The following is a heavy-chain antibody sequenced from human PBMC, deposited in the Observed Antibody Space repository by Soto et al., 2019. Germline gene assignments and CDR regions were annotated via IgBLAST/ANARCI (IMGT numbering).Heavy chain of an antibody. J-gene: IGHJ4*02. CDR2: ISYDGSNK. V-gene: IGHV3-30-3*01. CDR3: ARDRGSSSYSPHDY. D-gene: IGHD6-6*01. Sequence: GGSLRLSCAASGFTFSSYAMHWVRQAPGKGLEWVAVISYDGSNKYYADTVKGRFTISRDNSKNTLYLQMNSLRAEDTAVYYCARDRGSSSYSPHDYWGQGTLVTVSS. CDR1: GFTFSSYA.